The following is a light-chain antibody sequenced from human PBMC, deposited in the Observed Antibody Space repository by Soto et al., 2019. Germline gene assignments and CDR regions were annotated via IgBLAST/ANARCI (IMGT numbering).Light chain of an antibody. V-gene: IGKV1-12*02. CDR2: AAS. CDR3: QQANSLPWT. J-gene: IGKJ1*01. CDR1: QGIGSW. Sequence: DIQMTQSPSSVSASVGDRVTITCRASQGIGSWLAWYQQKPGKVPKLLIFAASSLQFGVPSRFSGSGSGTDFTLTISSLQPEDFATYYCQQANSLPWTFGHGTKVEVK.